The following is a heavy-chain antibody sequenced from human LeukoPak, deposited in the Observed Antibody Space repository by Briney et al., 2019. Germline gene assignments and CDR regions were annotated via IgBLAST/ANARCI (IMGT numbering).Heavy chain of an antibody. CDR2: ISGSGCST. CDR1: GFTFSSYA. V-gene: IGHV3-23*01. D-gene: IGHD3-3*01. Sequence: GGSLRLSCAASGFTFSSYAMSWVRQAPGKGLEWVSAISGSGCSTYYADSVKGRFTISRDNSKNPLYLQMNSLRAEDKAVSYRAKEPTTTDFWSGYSYYFDSWGQGTLVTASS. CDR3: AKEPTTTDFWSGYSYYFDS. J-gene: IGHJ4*02.